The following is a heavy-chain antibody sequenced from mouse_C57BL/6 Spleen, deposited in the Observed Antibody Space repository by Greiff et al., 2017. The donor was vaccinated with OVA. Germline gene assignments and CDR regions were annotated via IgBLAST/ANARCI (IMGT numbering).Heavy chain of an antibody. CDR3: ASLYGNHWYFDV. V-gene: IGHV14-2*01. Sequence: DVKLVESGAELVKPGASVKLSCTASGFNIKDYYMHWVKQRTEQGLEWIGRIDPEDGETKYAPKFQGKATITADTSSNTAYLQLSSLTSEDTAVYYCASLYGNHWYFDVWGTGTTVTVSS. J-gene: IGHJ1*03. CDR2: IDPEDGET. CDR1: GFNIKDYY. D-gene: IGHD2-1*01.